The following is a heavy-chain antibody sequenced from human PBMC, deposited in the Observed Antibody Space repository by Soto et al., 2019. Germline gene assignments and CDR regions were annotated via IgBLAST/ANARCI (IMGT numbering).Heavy chain of an antibody. V-gene: IGHV3-64D*08. CDR2: ISSNGGST. J-gene: IGHJ3*02. Sequence: GGSLRLSCSASGFTFSSYAMHWVRQAPGKGLEYVSAISSNGGSTYYADSVKVRFTISRDNSKNTLYLQMSSLRAEDTAVYYSVKELRGNRARLGDAFDIWGQGTMVTVSS. CDR3: VKELRGNRARLGDAFDI. CDR1: GFTFSSYA.